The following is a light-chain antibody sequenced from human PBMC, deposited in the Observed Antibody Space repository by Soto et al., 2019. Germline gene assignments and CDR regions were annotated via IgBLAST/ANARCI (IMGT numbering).Light chain of an antibody. J-gene: IGKJ5*01. CDR3: QQYNNWPAIN. V-gene: IGKV3D-15*01. CDR2: GTS. Sequence: EIVMTQSPATLSVSQGEIATLSCRASRSVRSNLAWYQQRPGQAPRLRIYGTSTRATGIPARFSGSGSGTEFTLSISSLQSEDFAVYYCQQYNNWPAINFGKGTGLEI. CDR1: RSVRSN.